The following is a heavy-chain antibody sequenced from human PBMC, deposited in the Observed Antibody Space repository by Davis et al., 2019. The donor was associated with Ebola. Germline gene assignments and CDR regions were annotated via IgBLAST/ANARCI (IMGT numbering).Heavy chain of an antibody. J-gene: IGHJ4*02. CDR1: GGSFSGYY. D-gene: IGHD1-7*01. V-gene: IGHV4-34*01. CDR2: INHSGST. Sequence: PSETLSLTCAVYGGSFSGYYWRWIRQPPGKGLEWIGEINHSGSTNYNPSLKSRVTISVDTSKNQFSLKLSSVTAADTAVYYCASPRGTATTFDYWGQGTLVTVSS. CDR3: ASPRGTATTFDY.